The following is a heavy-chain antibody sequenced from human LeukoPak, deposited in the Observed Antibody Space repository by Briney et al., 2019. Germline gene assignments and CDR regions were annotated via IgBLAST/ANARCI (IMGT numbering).Heavy chain of an antibody. D-gene: IGHD2-2*01. CDR2: IYWDDDK. V-gene: IGHV2-5*02. CDR1: GFSLSISGVG. CDR3: AQSWGDIAVVPAAYAFDM. J-gene: IGHJ3*02. Sequence: SGPTLVKPTQTLTLTCTFSGFSLSISGVGVGWIRQSPGKALEWLALIYWDDDKRYSPSLKSRLTITKDTSKNQVVLTMSNMDPVDTGTYYCAQSWGDIAVVPAAYAFDMWGQGTMVTVSS.